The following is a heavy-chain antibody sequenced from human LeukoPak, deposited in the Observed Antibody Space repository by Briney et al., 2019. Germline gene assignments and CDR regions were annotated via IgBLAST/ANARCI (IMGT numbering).Heavy chain of an antibody. CDR2: IYSGGSI. Sequence: GGSLRLSCAASGFTVSSNYMTWVRQAPGKGLEWVSIIYSGGSIYYADSVKGRFTISRDNSKNTLYLQMNSLRAEDTAVYYCARDREYSYGSSYYYGMDVWGQGTTVTVSS. CDR1: GFTVSSNY. CDR3: ARDREYSYGSSYYYGMDV. J-gene: IGHJ6*02. D-gene: IGHD5-18*01. V-gene: IGHV3-53*01.